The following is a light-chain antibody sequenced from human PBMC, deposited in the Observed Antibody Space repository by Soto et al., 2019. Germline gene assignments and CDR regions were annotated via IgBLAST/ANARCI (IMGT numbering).Light chain of an antibody. CDR1: QSVRSN. Sequence: EIVMTQSPVTLSVSPGERATLSCRASQSVRSNLAWYQQKPGQAPRLLMYDASTRATGIPARFSGSGSGTEFTLTISSLQSEDLAVYYCQQRSNWPRTFGQGTKV. CDR3: QQRSNWPRT. J-gene: IGKJ1*01. V-gene: IGKV3-15*01. CDR2: DAS.